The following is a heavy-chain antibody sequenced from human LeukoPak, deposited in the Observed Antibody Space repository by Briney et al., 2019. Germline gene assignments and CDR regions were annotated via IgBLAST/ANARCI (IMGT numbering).Heavy chain of an antibody. D-gene: IGHD3-16*01. CDR1: GFTFDDYA. CDR3: ARAFGVVSYFDY. Sequence: GRSLRLSCAASGFTFDDYAMHWVRQAPGKGLEWVSGISWNSGSIGYADSVKGRFTISRDNAKNSLYLRMNSLRAEDTAVYYCARAFGVVSYFDYWGQGTLVTVSS. V-gene: IGHV3-9*01. CDR2: ISWNSGSI. J-gene: IGHJ4*02.